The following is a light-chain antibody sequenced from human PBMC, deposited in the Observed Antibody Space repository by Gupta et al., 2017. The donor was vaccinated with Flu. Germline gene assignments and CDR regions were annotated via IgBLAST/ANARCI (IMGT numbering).Light chain of an antibody. CDR2: GAS. CDR3: QQYANSPRR. CDR1: QSVSSDF. V-gene: IGKV3-20*01. J-gene: IGKJ1*01. Sequence: IMLSKSPGTLSLSPGERATLSCRASQSVSSDFLAWYQQRPGQAPRLLIYGASSRATGIPDRFSGSGSGTDFTLTISRLEPEDFAVYFCQQYANSPRRFGQGTKVEFK.